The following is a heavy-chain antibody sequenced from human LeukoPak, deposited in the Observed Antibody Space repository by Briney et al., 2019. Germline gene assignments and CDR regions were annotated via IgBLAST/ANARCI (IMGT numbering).Heavy chain of an antibody. D-gene: IGHD3-9*01. J-gene: IGHJ5*02. CDR2: IIPIFGTA. CDR3: ARDKGVLRYFDWFQNWFDP. CDR1: GGTFSSYA. V-gene: IGHV1-69*13. Sequence: SVKVSCKASGGTFSSYAISWVRQAPGQGLEWMGGIIPIFGTANYAQKFQGRVTITADESTSTAYMELSSLRSEDTAVYYCARDKGVLRYFDWFQNWFDPWGQGTLVTASS.